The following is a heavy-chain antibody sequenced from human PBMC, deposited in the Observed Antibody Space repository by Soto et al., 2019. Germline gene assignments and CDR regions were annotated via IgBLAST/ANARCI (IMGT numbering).Heavy chain of an antibody. D-gene: IGHD2-8*01. J-gene: IGHJ4*02. Sequence: GGSLRLSCAASGFTFSSYGMHWVRQAPGKGLEWVAVISYDGSNKYYADSVKGRFTISRDNSKNTLYLQMNSLRAEDTAVYYCAKGGVTGHYFDYWGQGTQVTVSS. V-gene: IGHV3-30*18. CDR2: ISYDGSNK. CDR1: GFTFSSYG. CDR3: AKGGVTGHYFDY.